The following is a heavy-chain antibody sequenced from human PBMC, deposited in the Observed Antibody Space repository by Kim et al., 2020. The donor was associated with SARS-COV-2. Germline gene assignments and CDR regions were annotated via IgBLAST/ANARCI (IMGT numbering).Heavy chain of an antibody. CDR1: GFTFSNYA. J-gene: IGHJ5*02. Sequence: GGSLRLSCVASGFTFSNYAMSWVRQAPGKGLEWVSDISGSGDTTYYADSVKGRFTISRDKSKNTLYLQMNSLRPEDTAIYYCATDEVGSTPFPLPWGQGTLVTVSS. V-gene: IGHV3-23*01. CDR3: ATDEVGSTPFPLP. CDR2: ISGSGDTT. D-gene: IGHD1-26*01.